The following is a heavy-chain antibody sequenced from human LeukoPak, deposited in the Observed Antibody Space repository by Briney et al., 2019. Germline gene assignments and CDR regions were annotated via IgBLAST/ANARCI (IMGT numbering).Heavy chain of an antibody. CDR3: AASPPYDYTWFDP. D-gene: IGHD2-21*01. V-gene: IGHV3-43D*03. CDR1: GFTFDDYA. CDR2: ISWDGGST. Sequence: GGSLRLSCAASGFTFDDYAMHWVRHAPGKGLEWVSLISWDGGSTYYADSVKGRFTISRDNSKNSLYLQMNSLRAEDTALYYCAASPPYDYTWFDPWGQGTLVTVSS. J-gene: IGHJ5*02.